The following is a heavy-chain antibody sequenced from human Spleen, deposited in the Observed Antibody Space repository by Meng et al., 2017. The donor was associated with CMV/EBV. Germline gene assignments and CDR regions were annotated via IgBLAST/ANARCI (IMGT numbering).Heavy chain of an antibody. CDR1: SGSLTDYF. D-gene: IGHD1-1*01. CDR3: ARGRTDFDS. J-gene: IGHJ4*02. CDR2: ISHSGRT. V-gene: IGHV4-34*01. Sequence: LHLTCAVYSGSLTDYFWSWIRQSPEKGLEWIGDISHSGRTNYNPSLKSRVTISVDTSSNQFFLKVTSVTAADTAVYYCARGRTDFDSWGQGTLVTVSS.